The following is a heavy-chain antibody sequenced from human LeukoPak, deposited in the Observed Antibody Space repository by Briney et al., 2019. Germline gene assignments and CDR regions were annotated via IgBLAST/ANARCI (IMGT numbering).Heavy chain of an antibody. V-gene: IGHV1-2*02. J-gene: IGHJ4*02. D-gene: IGHD3-10*01. CDR2: INPNSGGT. CDR3: ARVTYYYGSGSYSDY. CDR1: GYTFTGYY. Sequence: GSSVKVSCKASGYTFTGYYMHWVRQAAGQGREWMGWINPNSGGTNYAHKFQGRVTMARDTSISTVHMELSRLRSDDTAVYYCARVTYYYGSGSYSDYWGQGTLVTVSS.